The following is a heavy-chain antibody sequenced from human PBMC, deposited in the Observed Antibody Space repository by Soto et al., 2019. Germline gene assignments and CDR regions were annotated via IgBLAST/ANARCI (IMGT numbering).Heavy chain of an antibody. J-gene: IGHJ4*02. CDR2: INHSGST. CDR1: GGSFSGYY. Sequence: SETLSLTCAVYGGSFSGYYWSWIRQPPGKGLEWMGEINHSGSTNYNPSLKSRVTISVDTSKNQFSLKLSSVTAADTAVYYCARGRGVVVPAGRLDYWGQGTLVTVSS. D-gene: IGHD2-2*01. V-gene: IGHV4-34*01. CDR3: ARGRGVVVPAGRLDY.